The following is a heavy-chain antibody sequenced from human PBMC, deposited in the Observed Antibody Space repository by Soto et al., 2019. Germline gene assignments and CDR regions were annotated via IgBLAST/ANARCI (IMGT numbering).Heavy chain of an antibody. CDR2: IFPKSGGT. Sequence: VQLVQSGAEVRKPGASVKVSCPASGDSLDGYYIHWVRQTPGQGLEWMGWIFPKSGGTRLQRRFQGRVSMTSESSTAPVYLDVTSLAFDDTAVYYCAREGMFHFEAKDYYHSTYGLDFWGQGTTVTVSS. CDR3: AREGMFHFEAKDYYHSTYGLDF. D-gene: IGHD3-10*01. V-gene: IGHV1-2*02. J-gene: IGHJ6*02. CDR1: GDSLDGYY.